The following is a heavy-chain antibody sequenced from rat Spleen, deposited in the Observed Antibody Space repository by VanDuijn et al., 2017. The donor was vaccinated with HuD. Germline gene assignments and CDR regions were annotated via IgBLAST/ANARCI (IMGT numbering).Heavy chain of an antibody. J-gene: IGHJ3*01. D-gene: IGHD4-3*01. V-gene: IGHV5-7*01. CDR2: ISSDGSST. CDR1: GFTFSDYY. Sequence: EVQLAGSGGGLVQPGRSLKLSCAASGFTFSDYYMAWVRQAPTKGLEWVASISSDGSSTYYRDSVKGRFTISRDNAKNTLYLQMDSLRSEDTATYYCARQDTSGYSNWFAYWGQGTLVTVSS. CDR3: ARQDTSGYSNWFAY.